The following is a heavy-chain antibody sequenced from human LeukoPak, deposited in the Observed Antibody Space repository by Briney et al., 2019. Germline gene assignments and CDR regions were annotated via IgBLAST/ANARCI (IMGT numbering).Heavy chain of an antibody. CDR1: GGTFSSDA. J-gene: IGHJ6*02. Sequence: PVKVSCKASGGTFSSDAISWVRQAPGQGLEWMGRIIPILGIANYAQKFQGRVTITADKSTSTAYMELSSLRSEDTAVYYCAREGLREYYYYGMDVWGQGTTVTVSS. D-gene: IGHD5-12*01. V-gene: IGHV1-69*04. CDR3: AREGLREYYYYGMDV. CDR2: IIPILGIA.